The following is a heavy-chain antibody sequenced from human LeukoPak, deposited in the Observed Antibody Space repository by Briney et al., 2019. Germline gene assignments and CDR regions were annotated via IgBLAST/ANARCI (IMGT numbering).Heavy chain of an antibody. V-gene: IGHV1-69*04. CDR1: GGTFTSYA. J-gene: IGHJ4*02. CDR3: AFWVKGDYGGY. CDR2: IIPILGIA. Sequence: GASVKVSCKASGGTFTSYAISWVRQAPGQGLEWMGRIIPILGIANYAQKFQGRVTITADKSTSTAYMELSSLRSEDTAVYYCAFWVKGDYGGYWGQGTLVTVSS. D-gene: IGHD4-17*01.